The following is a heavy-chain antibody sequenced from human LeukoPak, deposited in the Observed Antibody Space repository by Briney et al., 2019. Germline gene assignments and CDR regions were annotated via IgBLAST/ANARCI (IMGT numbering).Heavy chain of an antibody. J-gene: IGHJ4*02. CDR1: GGSISSGDYY. CDR3: ARDGENDY. V-gene: IGHV4-30-4*01. Sequence: SETLSLTCPVSGGSISSGDYYWSWIRQPPGKGLEWIGYIYYSGSTYYHPSLKSRVTISVDTSKNQFSLKLSSVTAADTAVYYCARDGENDYWGQGTLVTVSS. D-gene: IGHD3-10*01. CDR2: IYYSGST.